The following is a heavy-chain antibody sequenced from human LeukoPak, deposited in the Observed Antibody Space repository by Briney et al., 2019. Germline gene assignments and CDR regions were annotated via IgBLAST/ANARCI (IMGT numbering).Heavy chain of an antibody. V-gene: IGHV4-39*07. CDR2: IYYSGST. J-gene: IGHJ6*03. CDR1: GGSISSSSYY. D-gene: IGHD2-8*01. Sequence: SETLSLTCTVSGGSISSSSYYWGWIRQPPGKGLEWIGSIYYSGSTYYNPSLKSRATISVDTSKNQFSLKLSSVTAADTAVYYCARDNGFGGYYYYYYMDVWGKGTTVTVSS. CDR3: ARDNGFGGYYYYYYMDV.